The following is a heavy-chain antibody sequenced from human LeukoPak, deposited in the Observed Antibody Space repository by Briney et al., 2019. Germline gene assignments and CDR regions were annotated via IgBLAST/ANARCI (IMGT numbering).Heavy chain of an antibody. J-gene: IGHJ4*02. CDR2: INWNGGST. CDR1: GFTFDDYG. CDR3: ARGYFSGSYCDY. Sequence: SGGSLRLSCAASGFTFDDYGMSWVRQAPGRGLEWVSGINWNGGSTGYADSVKGRFTISRDNAKNSLYLQMNSLRAEDTALYYCARGYFSGSYCDYWGQGTLVTVSS. V-gene: IGHV3-20*04. D-gene: IGHD1-26*01.